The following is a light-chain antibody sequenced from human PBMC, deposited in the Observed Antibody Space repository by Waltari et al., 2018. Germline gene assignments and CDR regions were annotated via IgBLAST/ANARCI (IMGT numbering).Light chain of an antibody. Sequence: QAVVTPEPSLTVSPGGTVTLTCGSSTGAVTTRHSPYWFQQKPGQAPKTLIYDTTDRHSWTPARFSGSLVGDKAALTLSGAQPEDEADYYCFLSYSGARVFGGGTKLTVL. CDR3: FLSYSGARV. CDR2: DTT. CDR1: TGAVTTRHS. V-gene: IGLV7-46*01. J-gene: IGLJ3*02.